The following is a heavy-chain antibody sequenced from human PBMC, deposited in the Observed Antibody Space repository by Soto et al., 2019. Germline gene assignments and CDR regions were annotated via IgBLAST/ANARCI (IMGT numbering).Heavy chain of an antibody. CDR2: ISWDGGST. V-gene: IGHV3-43*01. D-gene: IGHD3-22*01. CDR3: THTGRVDSSVH. CDR1: GFTFDDYT. J-gene: IGHJ4*02. Sequence: EVQLVESGGVVVQPGGSLRLSCAASGFTFDDYTMHWVRQAPGKGLEWVSLISWDGGSTYYADSVKGRFTISRDSSKNSLYLQMNSLRIEDTALYYCTHTGRVDSSVHWGQGTLVTVSS.